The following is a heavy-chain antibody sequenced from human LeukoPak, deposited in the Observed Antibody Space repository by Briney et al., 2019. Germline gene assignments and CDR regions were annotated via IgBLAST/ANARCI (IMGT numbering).Heavy chain of an antibody. CDR1: GFTFSSYG. CDR2: IRYDGSNK. J-gene: IGHJ4*02. D-gene: IGHD2-2*01. Sequence: PGGSLRLSCAASGFTFSSYGMHWVRQAPGKGLEWVAFIRYDGSNKYYADSVKGRFTISRDNSKNTLYLQMNSLRAEDTAVYYCAKGYQLPDPLPWDYWGQGTLVTVSS. CDR3: AKGYQLPDPLPWDY. V-gene: IGHV3-30*02.